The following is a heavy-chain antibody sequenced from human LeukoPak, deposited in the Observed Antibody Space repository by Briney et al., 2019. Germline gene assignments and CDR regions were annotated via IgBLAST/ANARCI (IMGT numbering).Heavy chain of an antibody. D-gene: IGHD1-14*01. J-gene: IGHJ2*01. Sequence: ASVKVSCKASGYPFTTSDINWVRKATGHGLKCMGWMNPSSGYTGYSQKFQGRVTMTRNTSITTAYMELSSLRSEDTAVYYCARISDHNWYFDLWGRGTLVTVSS. V-gene: IGHV1-8*01. CDR2: MNPSSGYT. CDR3: ARISDHNWYFDL. CDR1: GYPFTTSD.